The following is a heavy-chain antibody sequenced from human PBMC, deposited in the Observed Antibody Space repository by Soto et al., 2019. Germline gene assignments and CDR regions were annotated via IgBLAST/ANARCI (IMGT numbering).Heavy chain of an antibody. J-gene: IGHJ6*02. CDR3: VRGASRVWHHYYSYGMDI. D-gene: IGHD6-19*01. CDR2: ISHDGSDK. V-gene: IGHV3-30-3*01. CDR1: EFTFGSYA. Sequence: GGSLRLSCGASEFTFGSYAMHWVRQAPGKGLDWVAFISHDGSDKYYADSVKGRFTISRDNSKNTLFLQMNSLRAEDTAVYFCVRGASRVWHHYYSYGMDIWGQGTKVTVSS.